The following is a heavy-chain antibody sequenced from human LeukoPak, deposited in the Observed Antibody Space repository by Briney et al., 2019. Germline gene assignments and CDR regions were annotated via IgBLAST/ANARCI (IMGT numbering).Heavy chain of an antibody. Sequence: KSSETLSLTCTVSGGSISSGDYYWSWIRQPPGKGLEWIGYIYYSGSTYYNPSLKSRVTISVDTSKNQFSLKLSSVTAADTAVYYCASEGSSSWYPISYYYYGMDVWGQGTTVTVSS. CDR2: IYYSGST. J-gene: IGHJ6*02. CDR1: GGSISSGDYY. D-gene: IGHD6-13*01. CDR3: ASEGSSSWYPISYYYYGMDV. V-gene: IGHV4-30-4*01.